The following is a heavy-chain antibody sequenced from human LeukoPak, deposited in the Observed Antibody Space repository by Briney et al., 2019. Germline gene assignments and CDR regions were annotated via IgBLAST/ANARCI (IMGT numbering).Heavy chain of an antibody. CDR2: IWYDGSNK. J-gene: IGHJ3*02. CDR3: ARGKVIGAFDI. CDR1: GFTFSSYG. V-gene: IGHV3-33*01. Sequence: GRSLRLSCAASGFTFSSYGMHWVRQAPGKGLEWVAVIWYDGSNKYYADSVKGRFTISRDNSKNTLYLQMNSLRAEDTAVYYCARGKVIGAFDIWGQGTMVTVSS.